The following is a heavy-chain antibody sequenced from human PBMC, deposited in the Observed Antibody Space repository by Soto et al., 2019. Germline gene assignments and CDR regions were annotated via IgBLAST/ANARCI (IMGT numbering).Heavy chain of an antibody. Sequence: QLQLRESGPGLVKPSETLYLTCTVSGGSISSSNYYWGWIRQTPGKGLEWITSIYYSGSTYYNPSLKSRVTISVDTSKNQFSLKLSSVTAADTAVYYCARRSSSWPYYFDSWGQGTLVTVSS. CDR3: ARRSSSWPYYFDS. D-gene: IGHD6-13*01. J-gene: IGHJ4*02. CDR1: GGSISSSNYY. CDR2: IYYSGST. V-gene: IGHV4-39*01.